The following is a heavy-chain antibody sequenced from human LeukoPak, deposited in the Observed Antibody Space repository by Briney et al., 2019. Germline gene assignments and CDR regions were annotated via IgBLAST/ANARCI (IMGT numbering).Heavy chain of an antibody. CDR2: INPGGDNT. J-gene: IGHJ3*02. V-gene: IGHV1-46*01. CDR3: ARSPGDRRDGYAKGNAFDI. D-gene: IGHD5-24*01. Sequence: ASVKVSCKASGYTFTNYYIHWVRQAPGQGLEWMGLINPGGDNTNYAQNFQGRVTMTRDTSISTAYMELSRLRSDDTAVYYCARSPGDRRDGYAKGNAFDIWGQGTMVTVSS. CDR1: GYTFTNYY.